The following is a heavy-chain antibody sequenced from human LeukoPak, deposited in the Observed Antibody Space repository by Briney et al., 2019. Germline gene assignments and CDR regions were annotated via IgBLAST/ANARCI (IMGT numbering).Heavy chain of an antibody. CDR3: GRDPNGDYIGAFDM. V-gene: IGHV3-23*01. CDR2: IRGGGGSE. D-gene: IGHD4-17*01. Sequence: GGSLRLSCTASGFTFSAYAMMGVRQAPGKGPEWVSAIRGGGGSEFYADPVKGRFTISRDNSKNTLFLQMNNLRPEDTAVYYCGRDPNGDYIGAFDMWGPGTMVTVSS. J-gene: IGHJ3*02. CDR1: GFTFSAYA.